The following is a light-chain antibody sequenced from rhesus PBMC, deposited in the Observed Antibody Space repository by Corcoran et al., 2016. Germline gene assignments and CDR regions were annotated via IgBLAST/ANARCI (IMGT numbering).Light chain of an antibody. V-gene: IGLV1-72*02. J-gene: IGLJ6*01. CDR2: YTN. CDR3: GAWDSNLSGDL. CDR1: SSNIGSKD. Sequence: QSVLTQPPSVSGAPGQSVIISCSGNSSNIGSKDVYWYQQFPGTAPKLLIYYTNHRPSGVPDRFSGSKSGTSASLVISGLRPEDEADYYCGAWDSNLSGDLFGSGTRLTVL.